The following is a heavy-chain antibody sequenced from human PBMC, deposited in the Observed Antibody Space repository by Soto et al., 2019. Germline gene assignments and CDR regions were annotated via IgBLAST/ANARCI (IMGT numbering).Heavy chain of an antibody. J-gene: IGHJ5*02. Sequence: PSETLSLTCTVSGGSISSGGYYWSWIRQHPGEGLEWIGYIYYSGSTYYNPSLKSRVTISVDTSKNQFSLKLSSVTAADTAVYYCAREKYSRNWFDPWGQGTLVTSP. CDR1: GGSISSGGYY. V-gene: IGHV4-31*03. CDR3: AREKYSRNWFDP. CDR2: IYYSGST. D-gene: IGHD6-6*01.